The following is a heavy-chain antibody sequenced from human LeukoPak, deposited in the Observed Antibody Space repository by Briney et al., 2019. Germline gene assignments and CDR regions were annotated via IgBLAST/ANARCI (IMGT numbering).Heavy chain of an antibody. J-gene: IGHJ4*02. V-gene: IGHV1-24*01. Sequence: ASVKVSCKVSGYTLTELSMHWVRQAPGKGLEWMGGFDPEDGETIYAQKFQGRVTMTEDTSTDTAYMELSSLRSEDTAEYYCATSVQLWTNFDYWGQGTLVTVSS. D-gene: IGHD5-18*01. CDR3: ATSVQLWTNFDY. CDR1: GYTLTELS. CDR2: FDPEDGET.